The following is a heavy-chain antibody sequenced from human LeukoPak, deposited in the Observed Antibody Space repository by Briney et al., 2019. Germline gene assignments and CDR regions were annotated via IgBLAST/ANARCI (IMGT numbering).Heavy chain of an antibody. V-gene: IGHV4-34*01. CDR2: INHSGST. J-gene: IGHJ4*02. Sequence: SETLSLTCAVYGGSFSGYYWSWIRQPPGKGLEWIGEINHSGSTNYNPSLKSRVTISVDTSKNQFSLKLSSVTAADTAVYYCASHYDSSGYYYAYGGQGTLVTVSS. D-gene: IGHD3-22*01. CDR3: ASHYDSSGYYYAY. CDR1: GGSFSGYY.